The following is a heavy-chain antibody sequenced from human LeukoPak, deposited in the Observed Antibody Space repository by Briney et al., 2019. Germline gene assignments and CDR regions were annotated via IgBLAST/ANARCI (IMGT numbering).Heavy chain of an antibody. V-gene: IGHV4-59*01. Sequence: SETLSLTCTVSGDSISSYYWSWIRQPPGKGLEWIGYIYYSGSTNYNPSLKSRVTISVDTSKNQFSLKLSSVTAADTAVYYCARYVPQRYYDILTGSYYFDYWGQGTLVTVSS. J-gene: IGHJ4*02. CDR3: ARYVPQRYYDILTGSYYFDY. CDR2: IYYSGST. D-gene: IGHD3-9*01. CDR1: GDSISSYY.